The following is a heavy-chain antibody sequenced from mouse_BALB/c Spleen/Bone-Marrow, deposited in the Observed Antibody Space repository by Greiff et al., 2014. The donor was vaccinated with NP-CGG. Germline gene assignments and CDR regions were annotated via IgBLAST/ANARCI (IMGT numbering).Heavy chain of an antibody. CDR2: INPYNGDT. Sequence: EVKLQESGPELVKPGASVKISCKASGYSFTGYFTNWVTQSHGKSLEWIGRINPYNGDTFYNQKFKGKATSIVDKSSSTAHMELRSLASEDSAVYYCARGGLLRAMDYWGQGTSVTVSS. CDR3: ARGGLLRAMDY. J-gene: IGHJ4*01. D-gene: IGHD2-3*01. V-gene: IGHV1-20*02. CDR1: GYSFTGYF.